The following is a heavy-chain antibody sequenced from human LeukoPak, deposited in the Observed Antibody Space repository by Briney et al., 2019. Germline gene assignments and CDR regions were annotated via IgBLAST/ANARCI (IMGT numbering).Heavy chain of an antibody. D-gene: IGHD3-10*01. CDR3: ATVIVAPYYNGSGSYYRFDY. J-gene: IGHJ4*02. Sequence: SETLSLTCAVHGGLLSGSSWRWVRQPPGKGLEWIGEINHSGSTNYNPSLKSRVTISVDTSKNQFSLKLSSVTAADTAVYYCATVIVAPYYNGSGSYYRFDYWGQGTLVTVSS. CDR2: INHSGST. CDR1: GGLLSGSS. V-gene: IGHV4-34*01.